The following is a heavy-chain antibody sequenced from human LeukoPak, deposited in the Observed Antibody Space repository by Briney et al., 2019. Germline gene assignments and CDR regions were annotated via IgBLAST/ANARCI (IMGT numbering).Heavy chain of an antibody. CDR1: GGSISSYY. CDR2: IYYSGST. V-gene: IGHV4-59*01. D-gene: IGHD6-19*01. Sequence: PSETLSLTCTVSGGSISSYYWSWIRQPPGKGLEWIGYIYYSGSTNYNPSLKSRVTISVDTSKNQFSLKLSSVTAADTAVYYCARVQGQWLVPGAFDIWGQGTMVTVSS. CDR3: ARVQGQWLVPGAFDI. J-gene: IGHJ3*02.